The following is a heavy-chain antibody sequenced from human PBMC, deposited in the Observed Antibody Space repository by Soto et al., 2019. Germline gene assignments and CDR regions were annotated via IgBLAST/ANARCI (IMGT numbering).Heavy chain of an antibody. CDR2: IYWDDDK. CDR3: ARLITIFGVDY. V-gene: IGHV2-5*02. CDR1: GFSLSTSGVG. Sequence: QITLKESGPPLVKPTQTLTLTCTFSGFSLSTSGVGVGWIRQPPGKALEWLALIYWDDDKRYSPSLKSRLTITKDTSKTQVVLTMTNMDPVDTATYYCARLITIFGVDYWGQGTLVTVSS. D-gene: IGHD3-3*01. J-gene: IGHJ4*02.